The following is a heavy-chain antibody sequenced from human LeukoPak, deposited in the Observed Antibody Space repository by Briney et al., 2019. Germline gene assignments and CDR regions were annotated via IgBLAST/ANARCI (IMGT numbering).Heavy chain of an antibody. CDR2: IRSKGNSYAT. J-gene: IGHJ4*02. D-gene: IGHD5-12*01. CDR3: TIGYVPEY. V-gene: IGHV3-73*01. Sequence: GGSLRLSWAASGFSFSGSAMHWVRQASGKGLEWVGRIRSKGNSYATAYAASVRGRFTISRDDSKNTAYLQMNSLKIEDTAVYYCTIGYVPEYWGPRTLVTVSS. CDR1: GFSFSGSA.